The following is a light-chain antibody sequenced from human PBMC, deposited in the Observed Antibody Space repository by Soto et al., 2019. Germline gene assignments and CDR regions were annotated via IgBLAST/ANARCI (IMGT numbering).Light chain of an antibody. J-gene: IGKJ3*01. CDR3: LQKYFYPFT. Sequence: AIQMTQSPSSLSASVGDRVTITCRASQGIRNDLDWFQQKPGKAPKLLIYAASNLQSGVPARFSGSGSGTDFTLHIRSLQPEDFATYYCLQKYFYPFTFGPGTKVDI. V-gene: IGKV1-6*01. CDR2: AAS. CDR1: QGIRND.